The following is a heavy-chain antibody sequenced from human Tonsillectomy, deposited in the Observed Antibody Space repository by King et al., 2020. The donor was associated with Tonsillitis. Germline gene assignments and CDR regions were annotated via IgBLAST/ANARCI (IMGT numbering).Heavy chain of an antibody. J-gene: IGHJ4*02. CDR3: ARDRGVRSKEWLVDGLDY. Sequence: QLQESGPGLVKPSRTLSLTCAVSGGSISSSNWWSWVRQPPGEGLEWIGEIYHSGSTNYNPSLKSRVTITVDKSKNQFSLKLSSVTAADTAVYYCARDRGVRSKEWLVDGLDYCGQGTLVTVSS. CDR2: IYHSGST. V-gene: IGHV4-4*02. D-gene: IGHD6-19*01. CDR1: GGSISSSNW.